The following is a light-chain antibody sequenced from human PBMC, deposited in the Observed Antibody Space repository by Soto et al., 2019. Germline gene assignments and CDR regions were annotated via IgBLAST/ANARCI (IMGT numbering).Light chain of an antibody. V-gene: IGLV2-23*01. CDR3: CSYAGSYV. Sequence: QSALTQPASVSGSPGQSITISCTGTSSDVGSYNLVSWYQQHPGKAPKLTIYEGSKRPSGVSNRFSGSKSGNTASLTISGLQAEDEADYYCCSYAGSYVFGTGTKLTVL. CDR2: EGS. J-gene: IGLJ1*01. CDR1: SSDVGSYNL.